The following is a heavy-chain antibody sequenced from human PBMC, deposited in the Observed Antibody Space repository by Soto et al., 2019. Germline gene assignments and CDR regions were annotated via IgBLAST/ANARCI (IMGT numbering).Heavy chain of an antibody. V-gene: IGHV1-69*12. Sequence: QVQLVQSGAEVKKPGSSVKVSCKTSGGTFRTSAISWVRQAPGQGLEWMGGIMPVFPTPDYAQKFQGRVTSTADEYTGPAYMELSSLRSEDKAVYYCARDKDRQQLGGNYYYIMDVWGQGTTVTVSS. CDR2: IMPVFPTP. CDR3: ARDKDRQQLGGNYYYIMDV. J-gene: IGHJ6*01. CDR1: GGTFRTSA. D-gene: IGHD3-3*02.